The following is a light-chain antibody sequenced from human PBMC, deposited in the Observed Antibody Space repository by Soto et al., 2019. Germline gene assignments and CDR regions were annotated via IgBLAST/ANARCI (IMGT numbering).Light chain of an antibody. Sequence: DIQMTQSASTLSVSLGDSVTITCRASQNIRNWLAWYQHKPGKAPNPLIYDASSLKSGVPARLSGSGSGTEFTLTISSLKPDDFATYYCQQYNTYSTFSQGTRLEIK. CDR1: QNIRNW. J-gene: IGKJ5*01. CDR3: QQYNTYST. CDR2: DAS. V-gene: IGKV1-5*01.